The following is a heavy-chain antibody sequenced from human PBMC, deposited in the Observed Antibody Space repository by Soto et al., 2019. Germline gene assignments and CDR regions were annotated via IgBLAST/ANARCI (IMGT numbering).Heavy chain of an antibody. D-gene: IGHD3-16*02. J-gene: IGHJ4*02. CDR3: ARVERAPNYDYIWGSYRHFFDY. Sequence: SETVSLTCAVSSGFISSSKWWSWVRQPPGKGLEWIGEIYHSGSTNYNPSLKSRVTISVDKSKNQFSLRLSSVTAADTAVYYCARVERAPNYDYIWGSYRHFFDYWGQGTLVT. V-gene: IGHV4-4*02. CDR2: IYHSGST. CDR1: SGFISSSKW.